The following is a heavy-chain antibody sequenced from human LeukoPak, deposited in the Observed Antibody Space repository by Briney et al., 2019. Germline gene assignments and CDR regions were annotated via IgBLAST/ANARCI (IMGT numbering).Heavy chain of an antibody. CDR2: IYYSGST. CDR1: GGSISSGDYY. Sequence: SQTLSLTCTVSGGSISSGDYYWSWIRHPPGKGLEWIGYIYYSGSTYYNPSLKSRVTISVDTSKNQFSLKLSSVTAADTAVYYCARGGYDFWSGPRIVDYWGQGTLVTVSS. D-gene: IGHD3-3*01. J-gene: IGHJ4*02. V-gene: IGHV4-30-4*08. CDR3: ARGGYDFWSGPRIVDY.